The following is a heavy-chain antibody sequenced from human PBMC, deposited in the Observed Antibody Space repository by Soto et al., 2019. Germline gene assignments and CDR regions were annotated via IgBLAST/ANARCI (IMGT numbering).Heavy chain of an antibody. V-gene: IGHV3-23*01. J-gene: IGHJ6*02. D-gene: IGHD6-6*01. CDR2: ISGSGGST. Sequence: GKSLKISCAASGFTFSSYAMSWVRQAPGRGLEWVSAISGSGGSTYYADSVKGRFTISRDNSKNTLYLQMNSLRAEDTAVYYCAKDGGRGAARPAYYYYGMDVWGQGTTVTVS. CDR3: AKDGGRGAARPAYYYYGMDV. CDR1: GFTFSSYA.